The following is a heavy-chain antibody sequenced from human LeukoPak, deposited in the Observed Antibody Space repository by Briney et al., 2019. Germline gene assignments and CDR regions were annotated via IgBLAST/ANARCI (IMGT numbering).Heavy chain of an antibody. D-gene: IGHD2-15*01. Sequence: AISGSGGSTYYADSVKGRFTISRDNSKNTLYLQMNSLRAEDTAVYYCAREIEQTRGIDWGQGTLVTVSS. CDR3: AREIEQTRGID. V-gene: IGHV3-23*01. CDR2: ISGSGGST. J-gene: IGHJ4*02.